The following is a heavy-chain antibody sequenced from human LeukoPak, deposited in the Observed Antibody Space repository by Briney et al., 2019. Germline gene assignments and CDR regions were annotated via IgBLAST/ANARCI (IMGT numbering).Heavy chain of an antibody. CDR2: ISSSSSYI. J-gene: IGHJ4*02. Sequence: PGGSLRLSCAASGFTFSSYSMNWVRQAPGKGLEWVSSISSSSSYIYYADSVKGRLTISRDNAKNSLYLQMNSLRAEDTAVYYCAREGIVVVPAADNYFDYWGQGTLVTVSS. D-gene: IGHD2-2*01. CDR1: GFTFSSYS. CDR3: AREGIVVVPAADNYFDY. V-gene: IGHV3-21*01.